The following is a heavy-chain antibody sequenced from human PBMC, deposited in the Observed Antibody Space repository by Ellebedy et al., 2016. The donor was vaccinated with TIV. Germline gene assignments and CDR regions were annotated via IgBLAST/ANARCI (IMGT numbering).Heavy chain of an antibody. CDR2: LWYAGSDK. CDR3: ARAWIPYGLDV. Sequence: PGGSLRLSCTASGFTFSAFGIHWVRQAPGQGLEWVAHLWYAGSDKYYADSVKGRFTISRYNSKSTPYLQMSSLRGEDTAVYYCARAWIPYGLDVWGHGTTVTVSS. V-gene: IGHV3-33*01. D-gene: IGHD5-12*01. J-gene: IGHJ6*02. CDR1: GFTFSAFG.